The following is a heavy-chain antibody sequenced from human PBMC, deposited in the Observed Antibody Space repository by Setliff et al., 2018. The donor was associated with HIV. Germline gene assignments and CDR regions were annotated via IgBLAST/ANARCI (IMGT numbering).Heavy chain of an antibody. CDR2: IYTDGST. Sequence: PSETLSLTCTVSGGSITSGNYFWTWIRQPAGKGLEWIGHIYTDGSTNYNPSFRSRVTISVDTSKNQFSLRLSSVTAADTAVYYCARDKRASFDGLDVWGQGTTVTVSS. CDR3: ARDKRASFDGLDV. J-gene: IGHJ6*02. CDR1: GGSITSGNYF. V-gene: IGHV4-61*09.